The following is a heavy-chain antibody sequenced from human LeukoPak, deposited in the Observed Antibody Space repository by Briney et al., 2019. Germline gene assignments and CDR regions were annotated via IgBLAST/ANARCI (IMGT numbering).Heavy chain of an antibody. Sequence: GGSLGLSCAGSGFTFSNAWMNWVRQVPGKGREWVGRIKSKPNGGTTDYAAPVKGRFSISRDDSKNTVYVQMNSLKTEDTAVYYCATGGYYFDYWGQGTLVTVSS. V-gene: IGHV3-15*01. J-gene: IGHJ4*02. CDR3: ATGGYYFDY. CDR2: IKSKPNGGTT. CDR1: GFTFSNAW. D-gene: IGHD3-16*01.